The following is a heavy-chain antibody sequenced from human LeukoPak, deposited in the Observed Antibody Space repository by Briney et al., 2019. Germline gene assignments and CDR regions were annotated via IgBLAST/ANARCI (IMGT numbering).Heavy chain of an antibody. Sequence: RGALRLSSAASGFTFSSYCMHWGRHAPRKRLEWGAVISYDGNNKYYADSVKGRFTISRDNSKNTLYLQMNSLRAEDTGVYYCAKLVVYASAHFDYWGQGTLVTVSS. CDR1: GFTFSSYC. D-gene: IGHD2-8*02. CDR2: ISYDGNNK. J-gene: IGHJ4*02. V-gene: IGHV3-30*18. CDR3: AKLVVYASAHFDY.